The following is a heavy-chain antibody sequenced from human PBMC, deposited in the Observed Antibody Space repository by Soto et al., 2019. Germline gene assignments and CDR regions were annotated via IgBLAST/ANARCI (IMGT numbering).Heavy chain of an antibody. D-gene: IGHD2-2*02. V-gene: IGHV4-59*02. Sequence: SETLSLTCHVSGGSVSGYHWSWIRQPPGKVLEWIGYVNNNGNTDYNPSLESRVTISVDTSRNQISLYLTSVTAADTAVYYCASSFTVPAAIGYWGQGTLVTVSS. J-gene: IGHJ4*02. CDR2: VNNNGNT. CDR3: ASSFTVPAAIGY. CDR1: GGSVSGYH.